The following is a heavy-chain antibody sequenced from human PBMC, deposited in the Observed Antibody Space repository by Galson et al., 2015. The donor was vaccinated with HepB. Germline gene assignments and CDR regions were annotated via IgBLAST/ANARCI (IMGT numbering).Heavy chain of an antibody. CDR3: ARDPGSGDLDH. V-gene: IGHV1-2*05. D-gene: IGHD3-10*01. CDR1: GYGFGAYF. J-gene: IGHJ4*02. CDR2: LNPFSGDT. Sequence: SVKVSCKASGYGFGAYFIHWVRQAPGQGLEWMGRLNPFSGDTSYAQNFRGRVTMTRDTSISTAYLEVRSLRSEDSVVYYCARDPGSGDLDHWGQGSPVIVSS.